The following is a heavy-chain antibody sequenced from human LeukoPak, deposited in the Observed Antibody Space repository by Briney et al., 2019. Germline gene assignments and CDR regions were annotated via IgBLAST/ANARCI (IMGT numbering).Heavy chain of an antibody. V-gene: IGHV3-73*01. D-gene: IGHD3-10*01. Sequence: GGSLKLSCAASGFTFSGPAMHWVRQASGKGLEWVGRIRSKANSYATAYAASVKGRFTISRDDSKNTAYLQMNSLKTEDTAVYYCTRGITMVRGVTSPFDYWGQGTLVTVSS. J-gene: IGHJ4*02. CDR1: GFTFSGPA. CDR3: TRGITMVRGVTSPFDY. CDR2: IRSKANSYAT.